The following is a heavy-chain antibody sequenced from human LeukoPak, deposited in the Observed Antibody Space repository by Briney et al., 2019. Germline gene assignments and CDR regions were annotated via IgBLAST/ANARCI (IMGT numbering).Heavy chain of an antibody. CDR1: GGSLSDNKFY. Sequence: ASETLSLTCAVSGGSLSDNKFYWGWIRQSPGKGLQWIGSNYYSGTTYYNPSLQSRVIVSVDTSNNQFSLRLDSVTAADTAVYYCSRHARYYYGTGVDLENYGMDVWGQGTTVTVSS. V-gene: IGHV4-39*01. CDR3: SRHARYYYGTGVDLENYGMDV. J-gene: IGHJ6*02. CDR2: NYYSGTT. D-gene: IGHD3-10*01.